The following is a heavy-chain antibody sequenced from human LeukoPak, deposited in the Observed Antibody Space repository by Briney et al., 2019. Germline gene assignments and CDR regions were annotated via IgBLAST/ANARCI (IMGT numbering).Heavy chain of an antibody. D-gene: IGHD1-1*01. CDR3: ARQGWEGTSGTTWDYYYGMDV. CDR1: GYSFTSYW. V-gene: IGHV5-10-1*01. CDR2: IDPSDSYT. J-gene: IGHJ6*04. Sequence: GESLKISCKGSGYSFTSYWISWVRQMPGKGLEWMGRIDPSDSYTNYSPSFQGHVTTSADKSISTAYLQWSSLKASDTAMYYCARQGWEGTSGTTWDYYYGMDVWGKGTTVTVSS.